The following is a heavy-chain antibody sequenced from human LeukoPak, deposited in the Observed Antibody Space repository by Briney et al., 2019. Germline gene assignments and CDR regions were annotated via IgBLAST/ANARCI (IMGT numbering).Heavy chain of an antibody. Sequence: GGSLRLSCAASGFTFSSYTMSWVRHAPGKGLEWVPAISGSGGSTYYADSVKGRFTISRDNSKNTLYLQMDSLRAEDTAVYYCAKSILLTTFDSWGQGTLVTVSS. V-gene: IGHV3-23*01. CDR1: GFTFSSYT. CDR3: AKSILLTTFDS. D-gene: IGHD4-11*01. CDR2: ISGSGGST. J-gene: IGHJ4*02.